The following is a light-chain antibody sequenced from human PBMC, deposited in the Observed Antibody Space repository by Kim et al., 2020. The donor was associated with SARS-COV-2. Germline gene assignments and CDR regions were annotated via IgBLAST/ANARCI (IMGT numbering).Light chain of an antibody. CDR2: AAS. J-gene: IGKJ4*02. V-gene: IGKV3-15*01. CDR3: QQYTYWPL. CDR1: QSVDIN. Sequence: VSPEEIVTLSCRASQSVDINVAWYQHRPGQAPRLLIYAASTRAIGIPDRFSGSGSATEFTLTISSLQSEDFGIYFCQQYTYWPLFGGGTKVDIK.